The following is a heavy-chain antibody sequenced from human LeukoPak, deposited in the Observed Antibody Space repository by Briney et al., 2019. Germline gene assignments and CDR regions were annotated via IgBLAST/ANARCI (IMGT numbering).Heavy chain of an antibody. J-gene: IGHJ2*01. CDR2: IYYSGST. CDR3: ARDYYDSSGYKTSYWYFDL. D-gene: IGHD3-22*01. Sequence: PGGSLRLSCAASGFTFSDYYMSWIRQAPGKGLEWIGYIYYSGSTNYNPSLKSRVTISVDTSKNQFSLKLSSVTAADTAVYYCARDYYDSSGYKTSYWYFDLWGRGTLVTVSS. V-gene: IGHV4-59*01. CDR1: GFTFSDYY.